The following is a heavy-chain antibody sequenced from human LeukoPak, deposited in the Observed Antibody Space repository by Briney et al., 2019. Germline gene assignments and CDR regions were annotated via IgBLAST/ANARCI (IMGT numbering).Heavy chain of an antibody. J-gene: IGHJ4*01. CDR1: VFNFSDYA. V-gene: IGHV3-23*01. CDR2: INGSGDNT. CDR3: AKDYKVPGAGDFFDY. Sequence: PGGSLRLSLAVSVFNFSDYAMSWVRPPPGKGLEWVSGINGSGDNTYYADSLKGRFTISIDNSKNTLHLQVNSLRGEDTAVYYFAKDYKVPGAGDFFDYWGQGTLVTVSS. D-gene: IGHD1-1*01.